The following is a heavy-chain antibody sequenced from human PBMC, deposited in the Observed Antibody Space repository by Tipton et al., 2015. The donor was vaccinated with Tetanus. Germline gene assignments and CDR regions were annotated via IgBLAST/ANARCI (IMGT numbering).Heavy chain of an antibody. CDR1: GDSFSGGGY. J-gene: IGHJ6*02. D-gene: IGHD3-22*01. Sequence: TLSLTCTVSGDSFSGGGYWTWIRQHPGKGLEWIGYIYYSGSTYYNPSLKSRVTISVDTSKNQFSLKLSSVTAADTAVYYCARDSGSPQTYYYDSSGYYPYYYYGMDVWGQGTTVTVSS. CDR2: IYYSGST. CDR3: ARDSGSPQTYYYDSSGYYPYYYYGMDV. V-gene: IGHV4-31*03.